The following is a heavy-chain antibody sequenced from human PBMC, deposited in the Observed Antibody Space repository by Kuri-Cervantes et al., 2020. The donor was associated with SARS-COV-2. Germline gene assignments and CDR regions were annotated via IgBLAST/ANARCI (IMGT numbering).Heavy chain of an antibody. J-gene: IGHJ4*02. CDR2: IYYSGST. V-gene: IGHV4-39*02. D-gene: IGHD5-24*01. CDR1: GGSISSSSYY. CDR3: ARDRKGDGYGHFDY. Sequence: GSLRLSCTVSGGSISSSSYYWGWIRQPPGKGLEWIGSIYYSGSTYYNPSLKSRVTISVDTSKNQFSLKLSSVTAADTAVYYCARDRKGDGYGHFDYWGQGTLVTVSS.